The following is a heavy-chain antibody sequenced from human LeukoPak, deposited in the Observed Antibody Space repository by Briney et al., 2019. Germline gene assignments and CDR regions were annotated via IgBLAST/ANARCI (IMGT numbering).Heavy chain of an antibody. CDR3: ARGLAAAGAFDY. CDR2: IYHSGST. D-gene: IGHD6-13*01. J-gene: IGHJ4*02. Sequence: SEALSLTCIVSGGSINSSSYYWGWIRQPPGKGLEWIGSIYHSGSTYYNTSLKSRVTISVDTSKNQFSLKLSSVTASDTAVYYCARGLAAAGAFDYWGQGTLVSVSS. V-gene: IGHV4-39*01. CDR1: GGSINSSSYY.